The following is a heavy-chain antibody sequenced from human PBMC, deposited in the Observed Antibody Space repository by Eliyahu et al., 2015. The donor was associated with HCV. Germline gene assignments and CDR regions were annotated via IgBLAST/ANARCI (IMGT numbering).Heavy chain of an antibody. J-gene: IGHJ4*02. CDR2: ITSNGGTT. CDR3: ARGVYEIQY. Sequence: EVQLVESGEGLVQPGGSLRLACAVSGFTFSSFAMRWVRQAPGKRLECVSSITSNGGTTYYADSVKGRFTISRDNSKNTLYLQMNSLRAEDTAVYYCARGVYEIQYWGQGALVTVSS. CDR1: GFTFSSFA. V-gene: IGHV3-64*02. D-gene: IGHD3-9*01.